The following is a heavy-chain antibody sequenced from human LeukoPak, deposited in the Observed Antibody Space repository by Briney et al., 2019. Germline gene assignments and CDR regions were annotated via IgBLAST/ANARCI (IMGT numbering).Heavy chain of an antibody. Sequence: GGSLRLSCAAAGFTFSDHYMGWLRQARGKGLEWVSYISGSNTNTNYVDSVKGRFTISRDNAKNSLYLQMNSLTAEDTAVYYCARAPRLLDYWGQGTLVTVSS. D-gene: IGHD5-18*01. CDR1: GFTFSDHY. CDR3: ARAPRLLDY. J-gene: IGHJ4*02. CDR2: ISGSNTNT. V-gene: IGHV3-11*06.